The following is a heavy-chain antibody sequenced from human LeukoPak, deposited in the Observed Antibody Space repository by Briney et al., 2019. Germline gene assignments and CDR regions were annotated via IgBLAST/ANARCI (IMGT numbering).Heavy chain of an antibody. Sequence: PGGSLRLSCAASGFTFSSYWMSWVRQAPGKGLEWVANIKQDGSEKYYVDSVKGRFTISRDNAKNSLYLQMNSLRAEDTAVYYCAKDRRLYINYYDSSGYYEDYWGQGTLGTVSS. CDR1: GFTFSSYW. V-gene: IGHV3-7*03. D-gene: IGHD3-22*01. CDR3: AKDRRLYINYYDSSGYYEDY. CDR2: IKQDGSEK. J-gene: IGHJ4*02.